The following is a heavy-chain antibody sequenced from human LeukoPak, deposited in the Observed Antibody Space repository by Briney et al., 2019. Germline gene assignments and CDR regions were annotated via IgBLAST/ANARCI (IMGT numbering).Heavy chain of an antibody. Sequence: PGGSLRLSCETSGFTFSSYSMNWVRQAPGKGLEWVSYISSSSTTIYYADSVKGRFTISRDNAKNFLYLQMNSLRVEDTALYYCARDGDGRGEDFDYWGQGILVTVSS. CDR2: ISSSSTTI. CDR3: ARDGDGRGEDFDY. J-gene: IGHJ4*02. CDR1: GFTFSSYS. D-gene: IGHD4-17*01. V-gene: IGHV3-48*04.